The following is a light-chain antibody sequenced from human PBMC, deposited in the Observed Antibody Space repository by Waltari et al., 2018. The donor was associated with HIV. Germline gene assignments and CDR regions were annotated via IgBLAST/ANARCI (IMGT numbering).Light chain of an antibody. CDR1: SSDIGGYNY. Sequence: QSTLTHPPSASGSPGQSVTISCTGTSSDIGGYNYSSWYHQHPGKAPKLIMTEVTKRPSGVPDRFSGSKSGNTASLTVSGLQADDEALYYCSSFAPTNKFYVLFGGGTTLTVL. CDR3: SSFAPTNKFYVL. V-gene: IGLV2-8*01. J-gene: IGLJ2*01. CDR2: EVT.